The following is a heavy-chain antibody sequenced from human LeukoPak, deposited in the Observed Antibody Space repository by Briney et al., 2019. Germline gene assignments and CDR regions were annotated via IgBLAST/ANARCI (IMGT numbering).Heavy chain of an antibody. CDR1: GFTFSSYW. D-gene: IGHD5-18*01. Sequence: GGSLRLSCAASGFTFSSYWMSWVRQAPGKGLEWVANIKQDGSEKYYVDSVKGRFTISRDNAKNSLYLQMNSLRAEDTAVYYCARRWIQLWPQTFDYWGQGTLVTVSS. J-gene: IGHJ4*02. V-gene: IGHV3-7*01. CDR2: IKQDGSEK. CDR3: ARRWIQLWPQTFDY.